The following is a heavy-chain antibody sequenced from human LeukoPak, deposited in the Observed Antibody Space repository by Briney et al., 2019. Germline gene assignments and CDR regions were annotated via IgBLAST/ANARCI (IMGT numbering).Heavy chain of an antibody. D-gene: IGHD3-10*01. CDR2: IYHGGST. V-gene: IGHV4-4*02. CDR3: AKGEDHGSGTVHFAS. J-gene: IGHJ4*02. Sequence: SGTLSLTCPVSGGSISSSNWWSWVRQPPGKGLEWIGEIYHGGSTNYNPSLKSRVAMSVDRSRNQFSLQLSSVTAADTAVYYCAKGEDHGSGTVHFASWGQGTLVTVSS. CDR1: GGSISSSNW.